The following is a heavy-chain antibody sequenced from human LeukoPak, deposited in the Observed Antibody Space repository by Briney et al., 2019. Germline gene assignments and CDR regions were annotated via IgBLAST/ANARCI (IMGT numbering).Heavy chain of an antibody. V-gene: IGHV4-39*01. CDR2: IYYSGST. Sequence: SETLSLTCTVSGGSISSSSYHWGWIRQPPGKGLEWIGSIYYSGSTYYNPSLKSRVTISVDTSKNQFSLKLSSVTAADTAVYYCARQSGSSSENYYYYYMDVWGKGTTVTVSS. D-gene: IGHD6-6*01. CDR3: ARQSGSSSENYYYYYMDV. J-gene: IGHJ6*03. CDR1: GGSISSSSYH.